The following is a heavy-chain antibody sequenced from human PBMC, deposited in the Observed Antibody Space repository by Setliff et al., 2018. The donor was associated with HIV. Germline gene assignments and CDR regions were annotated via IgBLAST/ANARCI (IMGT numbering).Heavy chain of an antibody. CDR3: TRDDYCIEH. J-gene: IGHJ4*02. D-gene: IGHD4-17*01. V-gene: IGHV3-49*04. CDR1: GFTFGDYA. CDR2: IRSKTYGGTT. Sequence: PGGSLRLSCTASGFTFGDYALSWVRQAPGKGLEWVGFIRSKTYGGTTEYAASVKGRFTISRDDSKSIAYLQMNSLKTEDTAVYYCTRDDYCIEHWGQGTLVTVSS.